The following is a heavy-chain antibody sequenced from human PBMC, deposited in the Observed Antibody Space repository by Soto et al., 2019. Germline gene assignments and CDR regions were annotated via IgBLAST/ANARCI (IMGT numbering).Heavy chain of an antibody. J-gene: IGHJ4*02. CDR3: ARVGVTMIVVHFDY. V-gene: IGHV4-31*03. D-gene: IGHD3-22*01. CDR2: IYYSGST. Sequence: PSETLSLTCTVSGGSISSGGYYWSWIRQHPGKGLEWIGYIYYSGSTYYNPSLKSRVTISVDTSKNQFSLKLSSVTAADTAVYYCARVGVTMIVVHFDYWGQGTLVTVSS. CDR1: GGSISSGGYY.